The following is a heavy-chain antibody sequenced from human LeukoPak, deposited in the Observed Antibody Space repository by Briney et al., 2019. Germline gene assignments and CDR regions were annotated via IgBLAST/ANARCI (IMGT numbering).Heavy chain of an antibody. CDR3: TRRLMTTVNDY. D-gene: IGHD4-17*01. V-gene: IGHV3-73*01. CDR1: GFTFSGSA. J-gene: IGHJ4*02. CDR2: IRSKANDHAT. Sequence: GGSLRLSCAASGFTFSGSAMHWVCQSPGKGLEWVGRIRSKANDHATAYAASVRGRFTISRDDSKNTAYLQMNSLKTEDTAVYYCTRRLMTTVNDYWGQGTLVTVSS.